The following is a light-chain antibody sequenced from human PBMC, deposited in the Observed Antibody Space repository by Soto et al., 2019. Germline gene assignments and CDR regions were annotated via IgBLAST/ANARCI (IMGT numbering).Light chain of an antibody. CDR1: ESVSAN. J-gene: IGKJ1*01. Sequence: EIVMTQSPATLSVSPGERATLSCRASESVSANLAWYQQKPGQAPRLLIYGASSRATGIPDRFSGSGSGTDFTLTINRLEPEDFAVYYCQQYGRSPPSWTFGQGTKVDIK. CDR2: GAS. CDR3: QQYGRSPPSWT. V-gene: IGKV3-20*01.